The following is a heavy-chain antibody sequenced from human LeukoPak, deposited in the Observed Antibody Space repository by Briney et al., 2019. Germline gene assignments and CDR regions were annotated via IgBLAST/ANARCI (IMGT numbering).Heavy chain of an antibody. CDR1: GFTFSSYW. CDR2: INPEGSQK. Sequence: GGSLRLSCAASGFTFSSYWMSWVRQAPGKGLEWVANINPEGSQKRYVDSVNGRFTVSRDNARNSLYLDMDSLTADDSAIYYCAAWGESSSSYWGQGTLVTVSS. D-gene: IGHD3-16*01. V-gene: IGHV3-7*01. CDR3: AAWGESSSSY. J-gene: IGHJ4*02.